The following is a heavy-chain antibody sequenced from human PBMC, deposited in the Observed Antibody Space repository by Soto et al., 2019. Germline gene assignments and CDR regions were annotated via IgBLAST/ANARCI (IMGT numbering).Heavy chain of an antibody. CDR2: INAGNGNT. V-gene: IGHV1-3*01. Sequence: ASVKVSCKASGYTFTSYAMHWVRQAPGQRLEWMGWINAGNGNTKYSQKFQGRVTITRDTSASTAYMELSSLRSEDTAVYYRARDPRAIVVVPAAIRTEKDNWFDPWGQGTLVTVSS. CDR3: ARDPRAIVVVPAAIRTEKDNWFDP. J-gene: IGHJ5*02. D-gene: IGHD2-2*01. CDR1: GYTFTSYA.